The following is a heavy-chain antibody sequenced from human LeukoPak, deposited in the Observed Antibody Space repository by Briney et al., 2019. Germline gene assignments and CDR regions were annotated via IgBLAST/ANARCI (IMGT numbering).Heavy chain of an antibody. J-gene: IGHJ6*03. Sequence: ASVKVSCKASGYIFTSYFLYWVRQAPGQGLEWMGLINPSGGSTRYAQKFQGRVTMTSDTSTSTIYMEPSSLRSEDTAVDYCAEGYGWEAAYYYYYMDVWGKGTTVTISS. D-gene: IGHD1-26*01. V-gene: IGHV1-46*01. CDR1: GYIFTSYF. CDR2: INPSGGST. CDR3: AEGYGWEAAYYYYYMDV.